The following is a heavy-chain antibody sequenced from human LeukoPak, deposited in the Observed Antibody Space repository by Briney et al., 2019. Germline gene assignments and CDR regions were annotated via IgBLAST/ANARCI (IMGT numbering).Heavy chain of an antibody. Sequence: APVTVSYQASGYTFPRYYMHWVRQAPGRGLEWMGWINPNSWGTNYAQKLQGRVTMTRDTSISTAYREMSRLSSDDTAVYYCARGTREGYCSSTSCYVWFDPWGQGTLVTVSS. D-gene: IGHD2-2*01. V-gene: IGHV1-2*02. CDR3: ARGTREGYCSSTSCYVWFDP. CDR2: INPNSWGT. CDR1: GYTFPRYY. J-gene: IGHJ5*02.